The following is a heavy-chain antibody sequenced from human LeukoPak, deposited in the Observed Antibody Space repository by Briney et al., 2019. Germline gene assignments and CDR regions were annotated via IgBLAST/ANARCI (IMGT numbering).Heavy chain of an antibody. CDR3: ARDIVVVPAAISLDY. V-gene: IGHV1-18*01. CDR1: GYTFTSYG. CDR2: ISAYNGNT. J-gene: IGHJ4*02. D-gene: IGHD2-2*02. Sequence: ASVKVACKASGYTFTSYGISWVRQAPGQGLEWMGWISAYNGNTNYAQKRQGRVTMTTDTSTSTAYMALRSLRSDDTAVYYCARDIVVVPAAISLDYWGQGTLVTVSS.